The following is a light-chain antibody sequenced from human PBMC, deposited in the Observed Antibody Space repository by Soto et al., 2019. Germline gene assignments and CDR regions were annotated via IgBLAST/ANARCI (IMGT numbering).Light chain of an antibody. CDR3: QTWATGIRV. J-gene: IGLJ3*02. Sequence: QLVLTQFPSASASLGASAKLTCTLNSAHSSYPIAWHQQQPEKGPRYLMKVNSDGSHNKGDGIPDRFSGSSSGAERYLTISSLQSEDEADYYCQTWATGIRVFGGGTKVTVL. CDR1: SAHSSYP. V-gene: IGLV4-69*01. CDR2: VNSDGSH.